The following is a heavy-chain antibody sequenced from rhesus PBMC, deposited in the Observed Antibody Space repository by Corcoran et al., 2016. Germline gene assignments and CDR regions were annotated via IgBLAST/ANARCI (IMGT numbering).Heavy chain of an antibody. CDR3: ARLSYSSWSYFDY. J-gene: IGHJ4*01. CDR2: IGGRLVST. CDR1: GGSISRSNW. V-gene: IGHV4-65*02. Sequence: QVQLQESGPGLVKPSETLSLTCAVSGGSISRSNWWSWIRQPPGKGLEWIGNIGGRLVSTSSTPSLKSRVTISKATSRNLFSLKLSSVTAADTAVYYCARLSYSSWSYFDYWGQGVLVTVSS. D-gene: IGHD6-13*01.